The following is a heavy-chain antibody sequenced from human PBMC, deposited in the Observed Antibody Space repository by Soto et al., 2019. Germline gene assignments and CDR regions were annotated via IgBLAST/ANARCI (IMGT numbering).Heavy chain of an antibody. CDR2: ISYDGSNK. V-gene: IGHV3-30*18. CDR1: GFTFSSYG. J-gene: IGHJ6*02. Sequence: PGGSLRLSCAASGFTFSSYGMHWVRQAPGKGLEWVAVISYDGSNKYYADSVKGRFTISRDNSKNTLYLQMNSLRAEDTAVYYCAKDAWTYYYYGMDVWGQGTTVTVSS. D-gene: IGHD3-16*01. CDR3: AKDAWTYYYYGMDV.